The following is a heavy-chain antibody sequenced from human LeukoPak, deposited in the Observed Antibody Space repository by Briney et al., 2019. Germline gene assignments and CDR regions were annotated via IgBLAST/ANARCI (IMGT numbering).Heavy chain of an antibody. CDR1: GFTFTTYW. CDR3: AKDRSWSLHYGLDV. D-gene: IGHD6-13*01. CDR2: INSDGSIT. V-gene: IGHV3-74*01. J-gene: IGHJ6*02. Sequence: PGGSLRLSCAASGFTFTTYWMHWVRQAPGKGLVWVSHINSDGSITSYADSVKGRFTISRDNAKNTLYLQMNSLRAEDTAVYYCAKDRSWSLHYGLDVWGQGTTVTVSS.